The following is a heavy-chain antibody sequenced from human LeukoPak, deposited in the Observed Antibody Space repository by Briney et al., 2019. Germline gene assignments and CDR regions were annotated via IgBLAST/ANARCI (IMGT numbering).Heavy chain of an antibody. V-gene: IGHV3-7*05. Sequence: GGSLRLSCAASGFTFSTYWMSWVRQAPGKGLEWVANINQDGSEKYYVDSVKGRLTISRDNAKNSLYLQMNCLRAEDTAIYYCARGSNWAFDYWGQGTLVTVSS. CDR2: INQDGSEK. J-gene: IGHJ4*02. CDR3: ARGSNWAFDY. CDR1: GFTFSTYW. D-gene: IGHD7-27*01.